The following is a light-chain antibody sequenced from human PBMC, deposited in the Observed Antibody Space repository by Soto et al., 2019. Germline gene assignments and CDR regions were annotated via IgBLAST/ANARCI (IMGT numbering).Light chain of an antibody. Sequence: DVQLTQSPSSLSASVGDRVTITCRASQNINSYLNWYQQRPGTAPKFLIYAASRFQSGVPSRFSGSESWTDFTLIISGLQPEDSGFYFCQPAFNTPHTFGQGTKLEI. V-gene: IGKV1-39*01. CDR1: QNINSY. CDR2: AAS. CDR3: QPAFNTPHT. J-gene: IGKJ2*01.